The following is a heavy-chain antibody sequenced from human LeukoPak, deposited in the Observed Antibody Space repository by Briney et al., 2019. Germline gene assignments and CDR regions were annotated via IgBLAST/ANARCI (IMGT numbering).Heavy chain of an antibody. Sequence: SETLSLTCAVSGSSISNNALWGWIRQPPGKGLEWIGYIYHSGSTYYNPSLKSRVTMSADTSKNQFSLKLASVTAVDTAVYYCARMVSGSGTYYFDSWGQGTLVTVSS. J-gene: IGHJ4*02. CDR2: IYHSGST. CDR3: ARMVSGSGTYYFDS. V-gene: IGHV4-28*01. CDR1: GSSISNNAL. D-gene: IGHD3-10*01.